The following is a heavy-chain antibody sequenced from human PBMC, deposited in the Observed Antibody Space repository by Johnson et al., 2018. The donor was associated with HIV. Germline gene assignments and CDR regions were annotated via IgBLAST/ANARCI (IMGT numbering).Heavy chain of an antibody. CDR3: AREAYYYDSSGPGGAFDI. Sequence: VQLVESGGGSVQPGGSLRLSCAASGFTFSSYWMSWVRQAPGKGLEWVANIKQDGSEKYYVDSVKGRFTISRDNAKNSLYLQMNSLRAEDTAVYYCAREAYYYDSSGPGGAFDIWGQGTMVTVSS. CDR1: GFTFSSYW. D-gene: IGHD3-22*01. CDR2: IKQDGSEK. V-gene: IGHV3-7*05. J-gene: IGHJ3*02.